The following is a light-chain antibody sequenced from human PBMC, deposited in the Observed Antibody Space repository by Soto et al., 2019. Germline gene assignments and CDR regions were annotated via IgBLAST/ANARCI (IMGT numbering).Light chain of an antibody. Sequence: IQLTQSPSSLSASVGDRVTVTCRASQSINIYLNWYQQKPGKAPTVLIYGATTLESGVPSRFSGGGSRTDFTLTSDSLQIEDFATYYWQQSYRRPYTFGQGTKLEI. CDR1: QSINIY. J-gene: IGKJ2*01. V-gene: IGKV1-39*01. CDR2: GAT. CDR3: QQSYRRPYT.